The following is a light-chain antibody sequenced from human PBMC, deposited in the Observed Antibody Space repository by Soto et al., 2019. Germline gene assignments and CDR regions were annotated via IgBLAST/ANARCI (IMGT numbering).Light chain of an antibody. Sequence: EIVLTQSPATLSLSPGERATLSCRASQSVSSYLAWYQQKPGQAPRLLIYDASNRATGIPARFSGSGSGTDFTLTTSSVEPEDFAVYYCQQHSNWPITFGQGTRLEIK. J-gene: IGKJ5*01. CDR1: QSVSSY. CDR3: QQHSNWPIT. V-gene: IGKV3-11*01. CDR2: DAS.